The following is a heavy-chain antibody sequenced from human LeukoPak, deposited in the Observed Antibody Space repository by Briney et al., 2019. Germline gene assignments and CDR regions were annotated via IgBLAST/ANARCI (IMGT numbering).Heavy chain of an antibody. D-gene: IGHD4-17*01. J-gene: IGHJ6*03. V-gene: IGHV5-51*01. CDR1: GYSFTSYW. CDR3: ARLPDSLEGDYHYYYYYMDV. CDR2: IYPGDSDT. Sequence: GESLKISCKGSGYSFTSYWIGWVRQMPGKGLEWMGIIYPGDSDTRYSPSFQGQVTISADKSISTAYLQWSSLKASDIAMYFCARLPDSLEGDYHYYYYYMDVWGKGTTVTVSS.